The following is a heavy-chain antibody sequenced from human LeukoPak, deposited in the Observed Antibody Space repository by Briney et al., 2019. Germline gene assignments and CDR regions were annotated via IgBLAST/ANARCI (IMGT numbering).Heavy chain of an antibody. D-gene: IGHD6-13*01. V-gene: IGHV1-18*01. CDR1: GYTLTSYG. CDR3: ARVPPEYISSSWYCLDY. Sequence: GASVKVSCKASGYTLTSYGISWVRQAPGQGLEWMGWISAYNGNTNYAQKPQGRVTMTTDTSTSTAYMELRSLRPDDTAVYYCARVPPEYISSSWYCLDYWGQGTLVTVSS. CDR2: ISAYNGNT. J-gene: IGHJ4*02.